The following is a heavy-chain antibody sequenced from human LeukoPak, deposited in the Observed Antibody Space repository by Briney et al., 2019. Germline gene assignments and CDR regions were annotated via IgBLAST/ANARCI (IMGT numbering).Heavy chain of an antibody. J-gene: IGHJ4*02. CDR3: ARGPNYYDSSGYYRDY. CDR2: IIPIFGTA. CDR1: GGTFSSYA. Sequence: SVKVSCKASGGTFSSYAISWVRQAPGQGLEWMGGIIPIFGTANYAQKFQGRVTITADKSTSTAYMELSSLRSEDTAVYYCARGPNYYDSSGYYRDYWGQGTLVTVSS. D-gene: IGHD3-22*01. V-gene: IGHV1-69*06.